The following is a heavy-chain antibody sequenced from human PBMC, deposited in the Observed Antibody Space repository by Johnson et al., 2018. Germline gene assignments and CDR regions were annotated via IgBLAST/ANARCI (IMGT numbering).Heavy chain of an antibody. J-gene: IGHJ3*02. CDR1: GGSITDSSYY. CDR2: VYTSGGT. D-gene: IGHD2/OR15-2a*01. CDR3: AGGRVLGPFDI. Sequence: QVQLQESGPGLVKPSQTLSLTCTVSGGSITDSSYYWSWIRQPAGKGLEWIGRVYTSGGTNYNPSLKSRVTISLDTSMSQFSLDLSSVTAADTAVYYCAGGRVLGPFDIWGQGTMVTVSP. V-gene: IGHV4-61*02.